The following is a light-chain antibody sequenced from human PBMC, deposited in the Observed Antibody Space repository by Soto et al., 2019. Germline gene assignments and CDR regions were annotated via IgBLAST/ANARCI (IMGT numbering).Light chain of an antibody. CDR3: QQFDDLPFT. CDR1: HDINNY. V-gene: IGKV1-33*01. J-gene: IGKJ3*01. Sequence: DIQMTQSPSSLSASVGDRVTITCQASHDINNYLNWYQQKPGKAPKLLIYDASNLKTGVPSRFSGSGSGTDFTFTISKLQPEDIATYYCQQFDDLPFTFGPGTKVDIK. CDR2: DAS.